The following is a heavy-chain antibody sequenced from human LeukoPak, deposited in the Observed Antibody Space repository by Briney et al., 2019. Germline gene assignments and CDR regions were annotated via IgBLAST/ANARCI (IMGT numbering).Heavy chain of an antibody. Sequence: ASVKVSCKASGGTFRSFTINWVRQAPGQGLEWMGGIIPMFGATNSAQKFQGRVTITSDESTRKAYMELRSLRSEDTAVYFCARGPGGSPAPFGFDYWGQGTLVTVSS. J-gene: IGHJ4*02. CDR1: GGTFRSFT. D-gene: IGHD1-26*01. V-gene: IGHV1-69*13. CDR3: ARGPGGSPAPFGFDY. CDR2: IIPMFGAT.